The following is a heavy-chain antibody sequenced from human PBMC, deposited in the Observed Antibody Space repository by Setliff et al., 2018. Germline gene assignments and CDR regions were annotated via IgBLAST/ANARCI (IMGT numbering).Heavy chain of an antibody. CDR3: ARGKIFYVGDSHYFDI. CDR2: MYYSGDT. Sequence: PSETLSLTCAVSRASITSTTYYWGWIRQPPGKGLEWIATMYYSGDTYYSPSLKSRVTVSVDRSKNQFSLQLSSVTATDTAVYYCARGKIFYVGDSHYFDIWGQGTLVTVSS. CDR1: RASITSTTYY. J-gene: IGHJ4*02. V-gene: IGHV4-39*01. D-gene: IGHD4-17*01.